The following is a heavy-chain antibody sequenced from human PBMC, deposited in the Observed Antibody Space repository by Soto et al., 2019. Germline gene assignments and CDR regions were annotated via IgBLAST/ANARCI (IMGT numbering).Heavy chain of an antibody. V-gene: IGHV3-30*18. Sequence: GGSLRLSCAASGFTFSSYGMHWVRQAPGKGLEWVAVISYDGSNKYYADSVKGRFTISRDNSKNTLYLQMNSLRAEDTAVYYCAKDLYSSALWGQGTLVTVSS. CDR2: ISYDGSNK. CDR3: AKDLYSSAL. J-gene: IGHJ4*02. D-gene: IGHD6-19*01. CDR1: GFTFSSYG.